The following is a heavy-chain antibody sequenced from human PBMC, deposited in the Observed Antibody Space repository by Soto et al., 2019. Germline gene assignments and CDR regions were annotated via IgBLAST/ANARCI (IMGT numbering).Heavy chain of an antibody. CDR3: ARGTPSPLIVRSSRGHSFDP. CDR2: NYHGWRT. J-gene: IGHJ5*02. V-gene: IGHV4-59*08. CDR1: GGSTISYH. D-gene: IGHD2-15*01. Sequence: ETLYLTGTISGGSTISYHWXWTRQPLGNVTKSMGWNYHGWRTTDNPSLKSRVPTSVDTSKMQVSLNLSSVTAADTAVYFCARGTPSPLIVRSSRGHSFDPWGQGTMATVSS.